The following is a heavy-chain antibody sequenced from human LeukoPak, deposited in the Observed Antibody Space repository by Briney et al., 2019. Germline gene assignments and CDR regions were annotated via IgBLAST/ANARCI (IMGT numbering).Heavy chain of an antibody. D-gene: IGHD2-2*01. V-gene: IGHV1-24*01. J-gene: IGHJ4*02. CDR3: ATVGFDQLLPCFDY. CDR2: FDPEDGET. Sequence: ASVKVSCKVSGYTLTELSMHWVRQAPGKGLEWMGGFDPEDGETIYAQKFQGRVTMTEDTSTDTAYMELSSLRSEDTAVYYCATVGFDQLLPCFDYWGQGTLVTVSS. CDR1: GYTLTELS.